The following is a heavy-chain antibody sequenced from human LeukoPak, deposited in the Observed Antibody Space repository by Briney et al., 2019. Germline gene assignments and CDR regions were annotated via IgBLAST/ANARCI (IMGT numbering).Heavy chain of an antibody. D-gene: IGHD3-3*01. Sequence: GGSLRLSCAASGFTFSSYSMNWVRQAPGKGLEWVSSISSSSSYIYYADSVKGRFTISRDNAKNTLYLQMNSLRAEDTAVYYCASSTRFLEWLIDYWGQGTLVTVSS. CDR1: GFTFSSYS. CDR2: ISSSSSYI. CDR3: ASSTRFLEWLIDY. V-gene: IGHV3-21*01. J-gene: IGHJ4*02.